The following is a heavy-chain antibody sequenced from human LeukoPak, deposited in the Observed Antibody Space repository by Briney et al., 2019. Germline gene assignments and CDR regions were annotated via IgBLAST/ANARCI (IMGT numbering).Heavy chain of an antibody. CDR1: GGSISSYC. Sequence: SETLSLTCSVSGGSISSYCWSWIRQPTGKGLEWIGYIHYTGSTNYNPSLKSRVTMSLDTSKNQFSMELMSVTAADTAVYYCARWNYFDNSGYYSDWYFDLWGRGTLVTVSS. D-gene: IGHD3-22*01. CDR2: IHYTGST. J-gene: IGHJ2*01. CDR3: ARWNYFDNSGYYSDWYFDL. V-gene: IGHV4-59*08.